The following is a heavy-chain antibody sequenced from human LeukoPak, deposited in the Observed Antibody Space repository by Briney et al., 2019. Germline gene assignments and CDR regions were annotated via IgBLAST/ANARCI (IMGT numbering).Heavy chain of an antibody. CDR2: LSGSGDST. Sequence: GGSLRLSCAASGFTFSSYAMSWVRQAPGRGLEWVSALSGSGDSTYYADSVKGRFTISRDNSTNTLYLQLNSLRAEDTAIYYCAKPCRSGLSPFDAFDIWGQGTMVTVSS. CDR1: GFTFSSYA. J-gene: IGHJ3*02. CDR3: AKPCRSGLSPFDAFDI. V-gene: IGHV3-23*01. D-gene: IGHD6-19*01.